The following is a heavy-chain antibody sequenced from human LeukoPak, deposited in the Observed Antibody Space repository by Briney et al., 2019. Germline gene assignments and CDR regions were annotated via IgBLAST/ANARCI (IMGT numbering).Heavy chain of an antibody. CDR1: GFTFSSYS. Sequence: PGGSLILSCAASGFTFSSYSMTWVRQAPGKGLEWVSGISGSGDSTHYADSVKGRFTISRDDSKTTLYLQMNSLRAEDAAVYYCAKGYGSSVYASFDWWGQGTLVTVSS. CDR3: AKGYGSSVYASFDW. CDR2: ISGSGDST. J-gene: IGHJ4*02. D-gene: IGHD3-22*01. V-gene: IGHV3-23*01.